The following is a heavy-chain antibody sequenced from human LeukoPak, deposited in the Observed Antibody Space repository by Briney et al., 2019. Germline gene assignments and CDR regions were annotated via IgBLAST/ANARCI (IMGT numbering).Heavy chain of an antibody. CDR1: GGSISSYY. Sequence: SETLSLTCTVSGGSISSYYWSWIRQPPGKGLEWIGYIYYSGSTNYNPSLKSRVTISVDKSKNQFSLKLSSVTAADTAVYYCASRYYDFWSGTNWFDPWGQGTLVTVSS. CDR3: ASRYYDFWSGTNWFDP. V-gene: IGHV4-59*12. CDR2: IYYSGST. J-gene: IGHJ5*02. D-gene: IGHD3-3*01.